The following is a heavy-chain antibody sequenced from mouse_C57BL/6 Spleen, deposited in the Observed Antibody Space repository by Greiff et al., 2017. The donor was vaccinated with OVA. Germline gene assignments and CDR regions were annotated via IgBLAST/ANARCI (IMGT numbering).Heavy chain of an antibody. Sequence: QVQLKQSGAELARPGASVKLSCKASGYTFTSYGISWVKQRTGQGLEWIGEIYPRSGNTYYNEKFKGKATLTADKSSSTAYMELRSLTSEDSAVYFCATSPDYFDYWGQGTTLTVSS. CDR3: ATSPDYFDY. J-gene: IGHJ2*01. V-gene: IGHV1-81*01. CDR2: IYPRSGNT. CDR1: GYTFTSYG.